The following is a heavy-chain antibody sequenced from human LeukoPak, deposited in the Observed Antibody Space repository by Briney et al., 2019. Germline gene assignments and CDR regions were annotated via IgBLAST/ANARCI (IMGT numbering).Heavy chain of an antibody. CDR1: GFTFSSYG. D-gene: IGHD5-12*01. V-gene: IGHV3-30*18. CDR3: AKGPIDIVATMMDGSGDDAFDI. J-gene: IGHJ3*02. Sequence: GRSLRLSCAASGFTFSSYGMHWVRQAPGKGLEWVAVISYDGSNKYYADSVKGRFTISRDYSKNTLYLQMNSLRAEDTAVYYCAKGPIDIVATMMDGSGDDAFDIWGQGIMVTVSS. CDR2: ISYDGSNK.